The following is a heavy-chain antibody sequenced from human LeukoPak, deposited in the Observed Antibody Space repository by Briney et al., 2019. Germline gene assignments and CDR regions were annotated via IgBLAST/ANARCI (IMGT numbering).Heavy chain of an antibody. V-gene: IGHV3-33*01. CDR1: GLTFGSYG. CDR3: ARGFLDYGAWFDP. D-gene: IGHD3-16*01. J-gene: IGHJ5*02. CDR2: IWYDGSNK. Sequence: GRSLRLSCAASGLTFGSYGMHWVRQAPGKGLEWVAVIWYDGSNKYYADSVKGRFTISRDNSKNTLYLQMNSLRAEDTAVYYCARGFLDYGAWFDPWGQGTLVTVSS.